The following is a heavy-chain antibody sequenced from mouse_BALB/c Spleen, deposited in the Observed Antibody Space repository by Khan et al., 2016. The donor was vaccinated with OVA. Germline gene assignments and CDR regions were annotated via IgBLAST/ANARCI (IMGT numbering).Heavy chain of an antibody. V-gene: IGHV2-9*02. CDR1: GFSLTNYG. Sequence: QVQLKESGPGLVAPSQSLSITCTVSGFSLTNYGVHWVRQPPGKGLEWLGVIWAGGSTNYNSALMSRLSISKDNSTSQVFLKMNSLQTDDTAMYFCARKREPDYFDYWGQGTTLTVSS. CDR3: ARKREPDYFDY. J-gene: IGHJ2*01. CDR2: IWAGGST.